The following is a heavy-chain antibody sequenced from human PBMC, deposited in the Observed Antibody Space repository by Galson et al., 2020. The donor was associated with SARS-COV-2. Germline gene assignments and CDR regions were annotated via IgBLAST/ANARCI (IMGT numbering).Heavy chain of an antibody. D-gene: IGHD3-10*01. CDR1: GFTLSGFW. CDR3: ARHTSYSDSVTYPLDH. CDR2: IKQDGSEE. Sequence: GGSLRLSCAASGFTLSGFWMTWVRQAPGKGLEWVANIKQDGSEEFYVDSVRGRFTISRDNAQNSLFLQMNSLRAEDTAVYYCARHTSYSDSVTYPLDHWGQGTLVTVSS. V-gene: IGHV3-7*01. J-gene: IGHJ4*02.